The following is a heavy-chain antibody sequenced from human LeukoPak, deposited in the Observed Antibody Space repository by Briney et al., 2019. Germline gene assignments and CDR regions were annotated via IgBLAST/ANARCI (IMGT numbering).Heavy chain of an antibody. D-gene: IGHD5-24*01. J-gene: IGHJ4*02. CDR3: VRDKDGYNF. CDR1: GFTFNTYV. Sequence: GGSLRLSCAASGFTFNTYVMHWVRQAPGKGLVWVARIDTDGKATTYADSVKGRFTISRDNAKNMLYAQMNSLRAEDTAVYYCVRDKDGYNFWGQGTLVSVSS. CDR2: IDTDGKAT. V-gene: IGHV3-74*01.